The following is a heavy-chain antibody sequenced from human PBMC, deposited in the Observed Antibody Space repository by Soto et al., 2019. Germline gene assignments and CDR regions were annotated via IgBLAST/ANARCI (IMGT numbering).Heavy chain of an antibody. CDR2: TYYRSKWYN. CDR1: GDSVSSNSAA. D-gene: IGHD3-10*01. J-gene: IGHJ3*02. CDR3: ANSGVLGSGKLVDAFVI. Sequence: SQTLSLTCAISGDSVSSNSAAWNWIRQSPSRGLEWLGRTYYRSKWYNDYAVSVKSRITINPDTSKNQFSLQLHSVTPEDTAVYYCANSGVLGSGKLVDAFVIWGPETLVTVS. V-gene: IGHV6-1*01.